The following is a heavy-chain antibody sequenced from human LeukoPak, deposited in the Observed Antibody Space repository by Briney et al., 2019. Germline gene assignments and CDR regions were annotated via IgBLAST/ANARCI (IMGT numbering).Heavy chain of an antibody. CDR3: ARDKRYSSSLDY. D-gene: IGHD6-13*01. Sequence: GGSLRLSCAASGFTFSSYWMSWVRQAPGKGLEWVANIKQDGSAKYYVDSVEGRFTISRDNAKNSLYLQMNSLRAEDTAVYYCARDKRYSSSLDYWGQGTLVTVSS. CDR1: GFTFSSYW. J-gene: IGHJ4*02. V-gene: IGHV3-7*01. CDR2: IKQDGSAK.